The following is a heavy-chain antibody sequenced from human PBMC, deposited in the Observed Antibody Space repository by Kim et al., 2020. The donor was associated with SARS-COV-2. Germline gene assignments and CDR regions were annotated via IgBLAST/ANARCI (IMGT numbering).Heavy chain of an antibody. CDR1: GGTFSSYA. D-gene: IGHD6-19*01. Sequence: SVKVSCKASGGTFSSYAISWVRQAPGQGLEWMGGIIPIFGTANYAQKFQGRVTITADESTSTAYMELSSLRSEDTAVYYCAREPGIAVAGLFDYWGQGTLVTVSS. V-gene: IGHV1-69*13. CDR3: AREPGIAVAGLFDY. J-gene: IGHJ4*02. CDR2: IIPIFGTA.